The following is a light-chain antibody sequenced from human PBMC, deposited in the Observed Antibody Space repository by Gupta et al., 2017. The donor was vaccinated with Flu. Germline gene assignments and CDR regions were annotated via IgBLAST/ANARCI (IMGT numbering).Light chain of an antibody. CDR1: NSNNGRNT. CDR3: ETWDDSRNDPLF. CDR2: DYN. V-gene: IGLV1-44*01. J-gene: IGLJ1*01. Sequence: SVRIQLPSASGSPGQRVTISCSGCNSNNGRNTVDWYQQHPGTAPNLLIYDYNERPSGGPDRFSGSKSGTSASLAISELQAEEEADYYCETWDDSRNDPLFFGTGTKVTVL.